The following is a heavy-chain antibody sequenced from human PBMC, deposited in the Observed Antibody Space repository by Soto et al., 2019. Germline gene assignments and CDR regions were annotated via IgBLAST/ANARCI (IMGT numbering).Heavy chain of an antibody. D-gene: IGHD2-2*03. J-gene: IGHJ4*02. CDR2: ISGSGGST. CDR1: GFTFSSYA. Sequence: LXLSCASSGFTFSSYAMSWVRQAPGKGLEWVSAISGSGGSTYYADSVKGRFTISRDNSKNTLYLQMNSLRAEDTAVYYCAKDGYCSSTRCINEFDYWGQGTLVTVSS. CDR3: AKDGYCSSTRCINEFDY. V-gene: IGHV3-23*01.